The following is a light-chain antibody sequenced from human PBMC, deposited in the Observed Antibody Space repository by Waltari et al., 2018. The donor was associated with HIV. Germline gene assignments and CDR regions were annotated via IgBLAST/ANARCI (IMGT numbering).Light chain of an antibody. Sequence: QSVLTQSPSASGTLGQRVTISCPGSNSNVGSKYVYWYQQVPGTAPKQLIYRNDQRRAGVPYRFSAAKSGASASLSISGLRSEDEADYYCVAWDDSLSGFAFGTGTKVTVL. CDR2: RND. CDR3: VAWDDSLSGFA. V-gene: IGLV1-47*01. CDR1: NSNVGSKY. J-gene: IGLJ1*01.